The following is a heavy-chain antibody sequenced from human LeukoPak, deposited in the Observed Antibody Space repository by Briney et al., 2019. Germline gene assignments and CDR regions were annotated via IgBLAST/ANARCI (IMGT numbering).Heavy chain of an antibody. CDR2: IIPIFGIA. V-gene: IGHV1-69*04. D-gene: IGHD3-22*01. J-gene: IGHJ3*02. CDR3: ARERRPDYYDSSGYYSAAFDI. Sequence: GSSVTVSFKASGGTFSSYAISWVRQAPGQGLEWMGRIIPIFGIANYAQKFQGRVTITADKSTSTAYMELSSLRSEDTAVYYCARERRPDYYDSSGYYSAAFDIWGQGTMVTVSS. CDR1: GGTFSSYA.